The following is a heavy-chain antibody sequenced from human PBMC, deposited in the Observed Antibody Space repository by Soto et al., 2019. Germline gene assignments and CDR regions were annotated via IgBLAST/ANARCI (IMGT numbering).Heavy chain of an antibody. Sequence: ASVKISCKTSGYTFTSYAIHWVRQAPGQRLEWMGWINADNGDTKYSQKFSGRVTITRDTSANTAFMELSSLRSEDTAMYYCARELQGLYYFDCWGQGTPVTVSS. CDR2: INADNGDT. V-gene: IGHV1-3*01. CDR1: GYTFTSYA. CDR3: ARELQGLYYFDC. D-gene: IGHD4-4*01. J-gene: IGHJ4*02.